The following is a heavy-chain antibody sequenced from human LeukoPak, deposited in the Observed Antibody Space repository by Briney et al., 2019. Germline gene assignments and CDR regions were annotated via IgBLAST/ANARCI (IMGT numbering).Heavy chain of an antibody. CDR2: IYYSGSS. Sequence: SETLSLTCSVSGGSISSSSSYWGWIRQPPGKGLEWIVSIYYSGSSFDNPALKSRVTISVDTSKNQFSLRLSSVTAADTAVYYCARHRSGWLQSSFDYWGQGTLVTVSS. J-gene: IGHJ4*02. CDR3: ARHRSGWLQSSFDY. V-gene: IGHV4-39*01. CDR1: GGSISSSSSY. D-gene: IGHD5-24*01.